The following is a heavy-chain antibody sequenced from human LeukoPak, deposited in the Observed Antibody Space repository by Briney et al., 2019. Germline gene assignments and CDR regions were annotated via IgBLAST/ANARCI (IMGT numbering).Heavy chain of an antibody. V-gene: IGHV3-7*01. CDR1: GFTFSSYA. J-gene: IGHJ6*02. CDR2: IKQDGSEK. Sequence: PGGSLRLSCAASGFTFSSYAMSWVRQAPGKGLEWVANIKQDGSEKYYVDSVKGRFTISRDNAKNSLYLQMNSLRAEDTAVYYCAREITVTTLGHYYYGMDVWGQGTTVTVSS. CDR3: AREITVTTLGHYYYGMDV. D-gene: IGHD4-17*01.